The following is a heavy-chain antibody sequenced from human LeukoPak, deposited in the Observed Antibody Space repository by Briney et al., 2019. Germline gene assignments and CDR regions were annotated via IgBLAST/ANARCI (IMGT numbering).Heavy chain of an antibody. CDR2: IYPGDSDT. CDR3: ARRHPLSGCSSSWDWFDP. D-gene: IGHD6-13*01. V-gene: IGHV5-51*01. Sequence: GESLKISCKGSGYSFTSYWIGWVRQMPGKGLEWMGIIYPGDSDTRYSPSFQGQVTISADKSISTAYLQWSSLKASDTAMYYCARRHPLSGCSSSWDWFDPWGQGTLVTVSS. J-gene: IGHJ5*02. CDR1: GYSFTSYW.